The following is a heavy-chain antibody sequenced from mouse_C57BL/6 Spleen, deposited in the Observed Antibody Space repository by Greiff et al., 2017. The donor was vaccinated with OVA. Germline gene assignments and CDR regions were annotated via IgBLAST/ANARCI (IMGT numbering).Heavy chain of an antibody. CDR3: AYDYEGY. Sequence: QVQLQQPGAELVKPGASVKLSCKASGYTFTSYWMQWVKQRPGQGLEWIGEIDPSDSYTNYNQKFKGKATLTVDTSSSTAYMQLSSLTSEDSAVYYCAYDYEGYWGQGTTLTVSS. CDR1: GYTFTSYW. CDR2: IDPSDSYT. D-gene: IGHD2-4*01. V-gene: IGHV1-50*01. J-gene: IGHJ2*01.